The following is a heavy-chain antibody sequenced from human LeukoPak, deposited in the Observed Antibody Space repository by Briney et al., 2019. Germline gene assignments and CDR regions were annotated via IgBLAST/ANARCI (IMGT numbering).Heavy chain of an antibody. CDR1: GLSFNSYA. V-gene: IGHV1-69*13. D-gene: IGHD2-15*01. CDR2: IIPICGTT. CDR3: SGVYCSGGSCPDFNWFDP. J-gene: IGHJ5*02. Sequence: SGKVSCKASGLSFNSYALSWVRQAPGQGLECMGGIIPICGTTNYAQRFQGRGTVTAHESTCTAYMELISLRSEDRALYYCSGVYCSGGSCPDFNWFDPWGQGTLVTVSS.